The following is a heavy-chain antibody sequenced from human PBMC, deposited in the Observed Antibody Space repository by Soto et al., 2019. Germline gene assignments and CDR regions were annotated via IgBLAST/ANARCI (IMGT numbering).Heavy chain of an antibody. CDR1: GDTFSNYV. V-gene: IGHV1-69*12. CDR3: ASGEKYCSGGTCYSRFDY. D-gene: IGHD2-15*01. Sequence: QVQLVQSGAEVKKPGSSVKVSCRASGDTFSNYVISWVRQAPGQGLEWMGGFILIFGSPNYAQKFQGRVTITADDYTSTAYMELSSLRSEDTAVYYCASGEKYCSGGTCYSRFDYWGQGTLVTVSS. J-gene: IGHJ4*02. CDR2: FILIFGSP.